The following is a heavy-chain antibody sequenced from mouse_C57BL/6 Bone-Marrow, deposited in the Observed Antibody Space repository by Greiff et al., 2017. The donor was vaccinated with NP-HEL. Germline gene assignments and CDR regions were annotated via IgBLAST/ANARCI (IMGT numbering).Heavy chain of an antibody. J-gene: IGHJ2*01. CDR1: GFTFSSYA. Sequence: EVKVVESGEGLVKPGGSLKLSCAASGFTFSSYAMSWVRQTPEKRLEWVAYISSGGDYIYYADTVKGRFTISRDNARNTLYLQMSSLKSEDTAMYYCTRARGPLFDYWGQGTTLTVSS. V-gene: IGHV5-9-1*02. CDR2: ISSGGDYI. CDR3: TRARGPLFDY.